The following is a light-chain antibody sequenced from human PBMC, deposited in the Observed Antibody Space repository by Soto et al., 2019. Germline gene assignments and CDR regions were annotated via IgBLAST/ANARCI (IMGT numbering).Light chain of an antibody. V-gene: IGKV3-15*01. CDR3: QHYNDWPLT. CDR1: QSVNSN. J-gene: IGKJ4*01. CDR2: GAS. Sequence: EKVMTQSPAALSVSPGERATLSCRASQSVNSNLAWYQQKPGQAPRLLLYGASTRATGIPARFSGSASGTEFTLTISILQSEDAAVYYYQHYNDWPLTFGGGTKVEIK.